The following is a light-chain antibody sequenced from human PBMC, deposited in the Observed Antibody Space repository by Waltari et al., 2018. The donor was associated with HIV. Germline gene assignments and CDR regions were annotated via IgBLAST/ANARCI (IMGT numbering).Light chain of an antibody. CDR2: EVS. Sequence: QSALAQPASVSGSPGQSITISCTGTSSDVGGSPYVSWYQQHPGKAPKLMIYEVSYRPSGVSHRFSGSRSGNTASLTSSGLQADDEADYYCGSYTISSNLVFGGGTKLTVL. CDR1: SSDVGGSPY. CDR3: GSYTISSNLV. J-gene: IGLJ3*02. V-gene: IGLV2-14*01.